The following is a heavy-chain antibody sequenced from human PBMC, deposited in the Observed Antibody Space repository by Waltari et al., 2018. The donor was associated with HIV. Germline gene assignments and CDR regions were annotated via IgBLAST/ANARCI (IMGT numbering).Heavy chain of an antibody. Sequence: EVQLVESGGGLVKPGGSLRLSCAASGFTFSGYCVNWVRQAPGKGLELVSSISSSSSYISYADSVKGRFTISRDNAKNSLYLQMNSLRAEDTAVYYCARDLRLRSPTYGMDVWGQGTTVTVSS. V-gene: IGHV3-21*01. CDR3: ARDLRLRSPTYGMDV. D-gene: IGHD3-16*01. CDR1: GFTFSGYC. CDR2: ISSSSSYI. J-gene: IGHJ6*02.